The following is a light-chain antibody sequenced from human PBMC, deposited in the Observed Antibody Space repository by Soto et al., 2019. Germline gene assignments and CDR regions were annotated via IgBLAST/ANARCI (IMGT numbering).Light chain of an antibody. CDR1: SSDVGGYNY. Sequence: QSVLTQPASVSGSPGQSITISFTGTSSDVGGYNYVSWYQQLPGKAPKLIISEVSNRPSGVSNRFSGSKSGNTASLTISGLEAEDEADYYCSSYTSSSTLVFGGGTKLTVL. J-gene: IGLJ2*01. CDR2: EVS. CDR3: SSYTSSSTLV. V-gene: IGLV2-14*01.